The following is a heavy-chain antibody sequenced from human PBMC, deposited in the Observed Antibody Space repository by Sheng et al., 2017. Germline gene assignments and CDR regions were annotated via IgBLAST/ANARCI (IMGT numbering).Heavy chain of an antibody. J-gene: IGHJ5*02. CDR2: IIPIFGTA. Sequence: QVQLVQSGAEVKKPGSSVKVSCKASGGTFSSYAISWVRQAPGQGLEWMGGIIPIFGTANYAQKFQGRVTITTDESTSTAYMELSSLRSEDTAVYYCARDLLAGVKGIAAVPTGDWFDPWGQGTLVTVSS. V-gene: IGHV1-69*05. D-gene: IGHD6-13*01. CDR3: ARDLLAGVKGIAAVPTGDWFDP. CDR1: GGTFSSYA.